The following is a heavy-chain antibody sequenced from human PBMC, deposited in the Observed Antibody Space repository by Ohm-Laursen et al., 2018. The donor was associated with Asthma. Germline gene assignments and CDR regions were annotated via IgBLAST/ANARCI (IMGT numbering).Heavy chain of an antibody. CDR2: ISSSSSYI. CDR3: ARMEYQLPDDWFDP. D-gene: IGHD2-2*01. J-gene: IGHJ5*02. Sequence: SLRLSCAASGFTFSSYSMNWVCQAPGKGLEWVSSISSSSSYIYYADSVKGRFTISRDNAKNSLYLQMNSLRAEDTAVYYCARMEYQLPDDWFDPWGQGTLVTVSS. V-gene: IGHV3-21*01. CDR1: GFTFSSYS.